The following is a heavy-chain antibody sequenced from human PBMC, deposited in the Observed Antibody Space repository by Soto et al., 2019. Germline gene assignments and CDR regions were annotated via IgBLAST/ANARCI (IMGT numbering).Heavy chain of an antibody. V-gene: IGHV1-69*13. CDR2: IIPIFGTA. D-gene: IGHD2-15*01. CDR1: GGTFSSYA. Sequence: SVKVSCKASGGTFSSYAISWVRQAPGQGLEWMGGIIPIFGTANYAQKFQGRVTITADESTSTAYMELSSLRPEDTAVYYCARDECSGGSCYSKNYYYGMDVWGQGTTVTVS. CDR3: ARDECSGGSCYSKNYYYGMDV. J-gene: IGHJ6*02.